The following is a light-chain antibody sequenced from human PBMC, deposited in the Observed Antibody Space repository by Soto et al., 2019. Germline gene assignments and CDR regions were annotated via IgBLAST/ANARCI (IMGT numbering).Light chain of an antibody. CDR3: QQYGGSSWT. V-gene: IGKV3-20*01. J-gene: IGKJ1*01. CDR2: GAS. CDR1: QSVSSSY. Sequence: EIVLPQSPGTLSLSPGERAPLSCRASQSVSSSYLAWYHQKPGQAPRLLIFGASSRATGIPDRFSGSGSGTDFTLTISRLEPEDFAVYYCQQYGGSSWTFGQGTKVDIK.